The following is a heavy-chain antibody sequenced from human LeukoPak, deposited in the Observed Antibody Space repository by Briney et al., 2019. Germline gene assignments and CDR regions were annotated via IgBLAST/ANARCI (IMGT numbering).Heavy chain of an antibody. CDR1: GFSVVSYY. CDR3: AKVDSGSWGILDY. J-gene: IGHJ4*02. D-gene: IGHD6-13*01. Sequence: HARGSVRLSCAASGFSVVSYYMTWVRQAPGKGLEWVSVIYSGGAAFYTDSVKGRFTISRDGSKKTVYLQMNSLRPEDTAIYYCAKVDSGSWGILDYWGQGTLVTVSS. CDR2: IYSGGAA. V-gene: IGHV3-53*05.